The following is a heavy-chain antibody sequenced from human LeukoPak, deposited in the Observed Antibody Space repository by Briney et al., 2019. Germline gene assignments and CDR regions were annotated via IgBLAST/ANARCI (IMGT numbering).Heavy chain of an antibody. Sequence: GGSLRLSCAASGFTFSNYWMHWVRQAPGKGLVWVSRIDGDGSSTSYADFVKGRFTISRDNAKNTLYLQMTSLRAEDTAVYYCARTIVGAAFDYWGQGTLVTVSS. V-gene: IGHV3-74*01. J-gene: IGHJ4*02. D-gene: IGHD1-26*01. CDR3: ARTIVGAAFDY. CDR2: IDGDGSST. CDR1: GFTFSNYW.